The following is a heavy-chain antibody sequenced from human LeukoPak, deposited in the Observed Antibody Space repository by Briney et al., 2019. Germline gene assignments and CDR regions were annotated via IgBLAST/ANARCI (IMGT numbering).Heavy chain of an antibody. CDR3: ARRYCSSTTSSHFDQ. Sequence: GGSLRLSCAASGFTFSTYAMHWVRQAPGKGLEYVSSISDSGGSTFYANSVKGRFTISRDNSKNTLYLQMGSLRAEDMAVYYCARRYCSSTTSSHFDQWGQGTLVTVSS. CDR2: ISDSGGST. CDR1: GFTFSTYA. D-gene: IGHD2-2*01. J-gene: IGHJ4*02. V-gene: IGHV3-64*01.